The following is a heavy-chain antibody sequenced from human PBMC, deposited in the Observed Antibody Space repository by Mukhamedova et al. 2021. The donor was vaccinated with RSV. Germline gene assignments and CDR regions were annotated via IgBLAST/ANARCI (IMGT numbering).Heavy chain of an antibody. D-gene: IGHD2-2*01. CDR3: ARELVVVPAAMGRWFDP. V-gene: IGHV4-4*02. Sequence: EWIGEIYHSGSTNYNPSLKSRVTISVDKSKNQFSLKLSSVTAADTAVYYCARELVVVPAAMGRWFDPWGQGTLVTVSS. J-gene: IGHJ5*02. CDR2: IYHSGST.